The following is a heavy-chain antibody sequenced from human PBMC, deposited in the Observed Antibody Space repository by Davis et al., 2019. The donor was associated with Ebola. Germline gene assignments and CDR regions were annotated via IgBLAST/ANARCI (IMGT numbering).Heavy chain of an antibody. CDR3: STDYGAS. CDR1: GGSLSASY. Sequence: GSLRLSCAVYGGSLSASYWNWVRQPPGQGLEWIGEINHRGNTNYNPSLKSRVTISLDTSKNQFSLKVSSVTAADTAVYYCSTDYGASWGQGTLVTVSS. V-gene: IGHV4-34*01. J-gene: IGHJ4*02. CDR2: INHRGNT. D-gene: IGHD4-17*01.